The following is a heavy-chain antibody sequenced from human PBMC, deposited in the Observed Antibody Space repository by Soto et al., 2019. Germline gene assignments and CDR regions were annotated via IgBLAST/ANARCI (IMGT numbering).Heavy chain of an antibody. CDR1: VYSFTDYY. Sequence: AASVXGSCKSSVYSFTDYYMHFVLQAPGQGLEWMGWIAPHRDGTEFAQKFQGRITLTGDTSTSTAYMELKGLTSADTAVYFCERGNYGDNDLEIWGQGTVV. J-gene: IGHJ3*02. D-gene: IGHD4-17*01. CDR3: ERGNYGDNDLEI. CDR2: IAPHRDGT. V-gene: IGHV1-2*03.